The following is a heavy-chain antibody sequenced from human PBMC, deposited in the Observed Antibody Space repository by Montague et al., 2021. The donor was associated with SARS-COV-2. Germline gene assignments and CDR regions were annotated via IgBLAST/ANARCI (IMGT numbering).Heavy chain of an antibody. CDR3: ARLASIAWGMDV. J-gene: IGHJ6*02. Sequence: SETLSLTCTASGGSISSYYWSWIRQPPGKGLEWIGYIYHSGSTYYNPSLKSRVTISVDRSKNQFSLKLSSVTAADTAVYYCARLASIAWGMDVWGQGTTVTVSS. V-gene: IGHV4-59*12. CDR2: IYHSGST. CDR1: GGSISSYY.